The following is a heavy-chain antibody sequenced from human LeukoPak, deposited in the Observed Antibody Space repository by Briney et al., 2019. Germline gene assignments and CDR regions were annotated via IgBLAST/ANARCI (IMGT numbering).Heavy chain of an antibody. CDR3: ASPGITGTSGGFDI. V-gene: IGHV1-18*01. Sequence: ASVKVFCKASGYTFTSYGIRWVRQAPGQGLEWMGWISAYNGNTNYAQKLQGRVTMTTDTSTSTAYMELRSLRSDDTAVYYCASPGITGTSGGFDIWGQGTMVTVSS. D-gene: IGHD1-20*01. CDR2: ISAYNGNT. J-gene: IGHJ3*02. CDR1: GYTFTSYG.